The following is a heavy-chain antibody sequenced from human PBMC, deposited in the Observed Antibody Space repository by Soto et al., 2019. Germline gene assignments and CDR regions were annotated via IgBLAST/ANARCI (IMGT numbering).Heavy chain of an antibody. CDR1: GFTFSSYN. CDR3: ARARCSSGQCYYFDY. J-gene: IGHJ4*02. D-gene: IGHD2-15*01. CDR2: ISRSGDRT. V-gene: IGHV3-64*02. Sequence: EVQLVESGEGLVQPGGSLRLSCAASGFTFSSYNIHWIRQAPGQGLEFVSAISRSGDRTYYADSVKGRFTITRDNSKHTVWLQMGSLRAEDMAVYYCARARCSSGQCYYFDYWGRGALVSVSS.